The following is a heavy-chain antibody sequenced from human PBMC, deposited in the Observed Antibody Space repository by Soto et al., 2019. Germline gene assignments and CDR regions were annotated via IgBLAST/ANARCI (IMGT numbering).Heavy chain of an antibody. CDR3: ARHPLGGSGPRSWFDP. Sequence: QVQLQESGPGLVKPSETLSLTCTVSGGSISSYYWSWIRQPAGKGLEWIGRIYTRGRTNYNPSLMSRVTMSVDTSKNRFSLKLSSVTAADTAVYYCARHPLGGSGPRSWFDPWGQGTLVTVSS. CDR1: GGSISSYY. CDR2: IYTRGRT. J-gene: IGHJ5*02. D-gene: IGHD3-10*01. V-gene: IGHV4-4*07.